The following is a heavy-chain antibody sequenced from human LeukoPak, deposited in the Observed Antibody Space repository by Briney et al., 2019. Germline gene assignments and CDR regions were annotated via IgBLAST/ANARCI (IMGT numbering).Heavy chain of an antibody. V-gene: IGHV4-61*02. CDR3: ARSLWGPGSGGYDYYYYYYMDV. J-gene: IGHJ6*03. D-gene: IGHD5-12*01. CDR1: GGSISSGSYY. CDR2: IYTSGST. Sequence: TSETLSLTCTVSGGSISSGSYYWSWIRQPAGKGLEWIGRIYTSGSTNYNPSLKSRVTISVDTSKNQFSLKLSSVTAADTAVYYCARSLWGPGSGGYDYYYYYYMDVWGKGTTVTVSS.